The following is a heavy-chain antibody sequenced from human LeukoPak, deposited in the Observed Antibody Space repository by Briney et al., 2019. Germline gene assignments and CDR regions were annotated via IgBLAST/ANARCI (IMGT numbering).Heavy chain of an antibody. CDR2: IYYSGST. CDR3: ARHSLEDSYGSDY. CDR1: GGSISSSSYY. J-gene: IGHJ4*02. V-gene: IGHV4-39*01. Sequence: SETPSLTCTVSGGSISSSSYYWGWIRQPPGKGLEWIGSIYYSGSTYYNPSLKSRVTISVDTSKNQFSLKLSSVTAADTAVYYCARHSLEDSYGSDYWGQGTLVTVSS. D-gene: IGHD5-18*01.